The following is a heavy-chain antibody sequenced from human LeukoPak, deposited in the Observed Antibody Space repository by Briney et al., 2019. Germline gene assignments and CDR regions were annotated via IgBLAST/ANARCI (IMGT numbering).Heavy chain of an antibody. CDR1: GGSFSGYY. CDR3: ARSGRKNIVVVPAAKKTFDV. J-gene: IGHJ3*01. CDR2: VNHSGST. V-gene: IGHV4-34*01. Sequence: SETLSLTCAVYGGSFSGYYWSWIRRPPGKGLEWIGEVNHSGSTNYNPSLKSRVTIAVDTSKNQFSLRLISVTAADTAVYYCARSGRKNIVVVPAAKKTFDVWGQGTMVTVSS. D-gene: IGHD2-2*01.